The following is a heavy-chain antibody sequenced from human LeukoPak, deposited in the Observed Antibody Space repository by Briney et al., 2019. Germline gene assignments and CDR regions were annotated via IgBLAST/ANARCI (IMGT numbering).Heavy chain of an antibody. CDR3: ARGLRVRTFGELSWYIDV. CDR1: GGSISSYY. CDR2: IYYSGST. J-gene: IGHJ6*03. Sequence: TSETLSLTCTVSGGSISSYYWSWIRQPPGKGLEWIGYIYYSGSTNYIPSLKSRVTISVDTSKNQFSLKLSSVTAADTAVYYCARGLRVRTFGELSWYIDVWGKGTTVIVSS. V-gene: IGHV4-59*01. D-gene: IGHD3-3*01.